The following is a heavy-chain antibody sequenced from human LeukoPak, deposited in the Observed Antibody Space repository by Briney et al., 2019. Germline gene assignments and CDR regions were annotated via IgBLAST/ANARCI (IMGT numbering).Heavy chain of an antibody. V-gene: IGHV4-39*07. Sequence: SETLSLTCTVSGGSISSSSYYWGWIRQPPGKGLEWIGSTYYSGSTYYNPSLKSRVTISVDTSKNQFSLKLSSVTAADTAVYYCARGHYRSSWYVFDYWGQGTLVTVSS. CDR3: ARGHYRSSWYVFDY. D-gene: IGHD6-13*01. J-gene: IGHJ4*02. CDR1: GGSISSSSYY. CDR2: TYYSGST.